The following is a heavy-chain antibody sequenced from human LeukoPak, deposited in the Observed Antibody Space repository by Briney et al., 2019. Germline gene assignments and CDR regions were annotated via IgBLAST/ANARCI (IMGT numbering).Heavy chain of an antibody. CDR2: IYHSGST. V-gene: IGHV4-38-2*02. D-gene: IGHD6-13*01. CDR1: GYSISSGYY. Sequence: PSETLSLTCTVSGYSISSGYYWGWIRQPPGKGLEWIGSIYHSGSTYYNPSLKSRVTISVDTSKNQFSLKLSSVTAADTAVYYCATKIAAAGMAFDYWGQGTLVTVSS. CDR3: ATKIAAAGMAFDY. J-gene: IGHJ4*02.